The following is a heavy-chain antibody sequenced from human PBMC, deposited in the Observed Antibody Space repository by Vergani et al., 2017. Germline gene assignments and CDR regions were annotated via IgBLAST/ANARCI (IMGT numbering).Heavy chain of an antibody. V-gene: IGHV5-51*03. CDR3: ARALPERGEKVLQKFLFDYYYYMDV. D-gene: IGHD2/OR15-2a*01. Sequence: EVQLVQSGAEVKKPGESLKISCKGSGYSFTSYWIGWVRQMPGKGLEWMGIIYPGDSDTRYSPSFQGQVTISADKSISTAYLQWSSLKASDTAVYYCARALPERGEKVLQKFLFDYYYYMDVWGKGTTVTVSS. CDR2: IYPGDSDT. J-gene: IGHJ6*03. CDR1: GYSFTSYW.